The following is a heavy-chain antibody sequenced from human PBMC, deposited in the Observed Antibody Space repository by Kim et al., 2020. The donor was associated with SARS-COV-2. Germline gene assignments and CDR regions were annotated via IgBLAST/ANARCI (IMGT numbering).Heavy chain of an antibody. D-gene: IGHD3-10*01. J-gene: IGHJ4*02. CDR2: ISRFSDYI. CDR3: ARDLSLGRPGGFDY. CDR1: EFTFSRYS. V-gene: IGHV3-21*01. Sequence: GGSLRLSCAASEFTFSRYSMNWVRQAPGKGLEWVSTISRFSDYIYYAESVEGRFTISRDNAKNSVYLQMNSLRVDDTAMYYCARDLSLGRPGGFDYWGQGPLVSVSS.